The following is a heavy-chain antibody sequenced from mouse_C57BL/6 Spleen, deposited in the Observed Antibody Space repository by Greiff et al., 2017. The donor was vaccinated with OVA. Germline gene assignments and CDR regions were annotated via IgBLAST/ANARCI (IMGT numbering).Heavy chain of an antibody. CDR3: ARERLPYGNYEDAWFAY. Sequence: QVQLQQSGAELVKPGASVKISCKASGYAFSSYWMNWVKQRPGKGLEWIGQIYPGDGDTNYNGKFKGKATLTADKSSSTAYMQLSSLTSEDSAVYFCARERLPYGNYEDAWFAYWGQGTLVTVSA. D-gene: IGHD2-1*01. CDR2: IYPGDGDT. J-gene: IGHJ3*01. CDR1: GYAFSSYW. V-gene: IGHV1-80*01.